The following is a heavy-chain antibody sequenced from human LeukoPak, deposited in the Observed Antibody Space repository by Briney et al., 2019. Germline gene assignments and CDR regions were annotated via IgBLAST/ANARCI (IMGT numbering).Heavy chain of an antibody. D-gene: IGHD1-26*01. Sequence: SSETLSLTCTVSGASISTYYWNWVRQPPGKGLEWIGSIYYSGSTYYNPSLKSRVTISVDTSKNQFSLKLSSVTAADTAVYYCAKLYDYYAGFDYWGQGTLVTVSS. CDR3: AKLYDYYAGFDY. J-gene: IGHJ4*02. CDR1: GASISTYY. V-gene: IGHV4-59*05. CDR2: IYYSGST.